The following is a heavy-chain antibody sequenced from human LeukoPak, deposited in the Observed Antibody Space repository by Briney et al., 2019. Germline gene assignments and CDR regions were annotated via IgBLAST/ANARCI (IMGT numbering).Heavy chain of an antibody. D-gene: IGHD6-19*01. Sequence: GGSLRLSCAASGFTFSSYSMNWVRQAPGKGLEWVSSISSSSSYIYYADSVKGRFTISRDNSKNTLYLQMNSLRAEDTAVYYCAKGLAEQWLGGFDYWGQGTLVTVSS. V-gene: IGHV3-21*04. CDR2: ISSSSSYI. CDR3: AKGLAEQWLGGFDY. J-gene: IGHJ4*02. CDR1: GFTFSSYS.